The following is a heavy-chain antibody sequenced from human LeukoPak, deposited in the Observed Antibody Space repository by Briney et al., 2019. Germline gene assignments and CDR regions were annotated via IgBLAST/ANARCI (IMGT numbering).Heavy chain of an antibody. Sequence: GGSLRLSCAASRFTFSTYGMHWVRQAPGKGLEWVAVILNDGSSAHYADSVRGRFTTSRDNSRNTLYLEVNSLRAEDTAVYYCARDSLAGDNSLDYWGRGTLVTVSS. CDR2: ILNDGSSA. V-gene: IGHV3-33*05. CDR3: ARDSLAGDNSLDY. CDR1: RFTFSTYG. D-gene: IGHD7-27*01. J-gene: IGHJ4*02.